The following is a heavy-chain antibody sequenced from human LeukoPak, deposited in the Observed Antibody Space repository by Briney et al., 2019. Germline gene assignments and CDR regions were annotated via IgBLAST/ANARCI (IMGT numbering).Heavy chain of an antibody. J-gene: IGHJ4*02. Sequence: GGSLSLFCAASGFTFCSNWMHWARQAPGGGLVWISRINPDGSTTTYADSVEGRFTISRDNAKHTLYLHMNSLRVEDTAVYYCTRAGSGSTYGLFDFWGQGSLVAVSS. CDR3: TRAGSGSTYGLFDF. CDR1: GFTFCSNW. V-gene: IGHV3-74*01. D-gene: IGHD1-7*01. CDR2: INPDGSTT.